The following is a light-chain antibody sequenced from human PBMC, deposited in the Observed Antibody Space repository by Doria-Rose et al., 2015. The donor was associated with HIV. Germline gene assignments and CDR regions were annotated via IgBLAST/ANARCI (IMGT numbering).Light chain of an antibody. CDR2: GAS. J-gene: IGKJ1*01. CDR3: HQYASSRT. Sequence: DIVLTQSPGTLSLSPGERATLSCRASRSVSANYLAWYQQRPGQSPRLLIYGASSRATDIPDRFSGSGSGTDFALTISRLEPEDFAVYYCHQYASSRTFGQGTKVEIK. V-gene: IGKV3-20*01. CDR1: RSVSANY.